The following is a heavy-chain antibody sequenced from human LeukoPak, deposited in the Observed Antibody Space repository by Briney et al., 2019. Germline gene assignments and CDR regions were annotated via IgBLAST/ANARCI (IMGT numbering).Heavy chain of an antibody. CDR1: GYTFTGYY. J-gene: IGHJ4*02. CDR2: INPNSGGT. Sequence: ASVKVSCKASGYTFTGYYMHWVRQAPGQGLEWMGWINPNSGGTNYAQKFQGRVTMTRDTSISTAYMELSRLRSDDTAVYYCARLIGSLGAAAGRFDYWGQGTLVTVSS. V-gene: IGHV1-2*02. D-gene: IGHD6-13*01. CDR3: ARLIGSLGAAAGRFDY.